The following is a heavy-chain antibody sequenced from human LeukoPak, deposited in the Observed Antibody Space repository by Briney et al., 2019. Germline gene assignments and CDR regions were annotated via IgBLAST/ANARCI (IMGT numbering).Heavy chain of an antibody. CDR2: IKPDGSEK. Sequence: GGSLRLSCAPSGFTFSSYWMSWVRQSPGKGLEWVANIKPDGSEKYFMDSVKGRFTISRDNAKNALYLEMNSLRAEDTAEYFCARERMYSGSGSTYPYYDYWGQGTLVTVSS. J-gene: IGHJ4*02. CDR1: GFTFSSYW. V-gene: IGHV3-7*01. D-gene: IGHD3-10*01. CDR3: ARERMYSGSGSTYPYYDY.